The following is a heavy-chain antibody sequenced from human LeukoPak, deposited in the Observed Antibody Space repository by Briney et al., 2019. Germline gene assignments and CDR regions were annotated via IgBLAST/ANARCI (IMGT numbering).Heavy chain of an antibody. D-gene: IGHD2-21*01. CDR1: GYTFTMYG. CDR3: VRDAKSRGGDEGYFDY. J-gene: IGHJ4*02. Sequence: ASVKVSCKASGYTFTMYGISWLRQAPGQGLEWMAWISGYNGDANHAQNLQGRVTMTKDTSSNTAYMELRSLRSDDTAVYYCVRDAKSRGGDEGYFDYWGPGALVTVSS. V-gene: IGHV1-18*01. CDR2: ISGYNGDA.